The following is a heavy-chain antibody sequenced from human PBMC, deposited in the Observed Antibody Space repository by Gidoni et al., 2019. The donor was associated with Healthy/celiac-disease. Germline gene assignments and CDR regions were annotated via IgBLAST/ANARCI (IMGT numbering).Heavy chain of an antibody. D-gene: IGHD6-19*01. Sequence: QVQLVASGGGVVQPGRALRLSCAASGFTFSSYAMHWVRQAPGKGLGLVAVISYDGGNKYYAESVKGRFTISKDNSKNPLYLQMNSLSAEDTAVYYCPSSRYSSGWFDYWGQGTLVTVSS. CDR2: ISYDGGNK. CDR3: PSSRYSSGWFDY. V-gene: IGHV3-30-3*01. J-gene: IGHJ4*02. CDR1: GFTFSSYA.